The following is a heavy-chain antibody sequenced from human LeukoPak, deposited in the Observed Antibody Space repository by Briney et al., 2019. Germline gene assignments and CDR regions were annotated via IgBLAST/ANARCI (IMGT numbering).Heavy chain of an antibody. D-gene: IGHD2-2*01. J-gene: IGHJ4*02. CDR3: ARRSSLRALIDY. V-gene: IGHV1-2*02. CDR1: GYTFTGYY. CDR2: INPNSGGT. Sequence: ASVKVSCKSSGYTFTGYYMHWVRQAPGQGLEWMGWINPNSGGTNYAQKFQGRVTMTRDTSISTAYMELSRLRSDDTAVYYCARRSSLRALIDYWGQGTLVTVSS.